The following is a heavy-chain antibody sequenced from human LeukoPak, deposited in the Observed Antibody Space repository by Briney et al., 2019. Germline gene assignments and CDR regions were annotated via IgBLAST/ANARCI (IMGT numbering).Heavy chain of an antibody. J-gene: IGHJ4*02. Sequence: GGSLRLSCAASGFTFSSYSMNWIRQAPGKGLEWVSSISSSTSYIYYADSVKGRFTISKDNAKNSLYLQMNSLRAEDTAVYYCARAGGSTVSHSDYWGQRTLVTVSS. CDR2: ISSSTSYI. CDR1: GFTFSSYS. V-gene: IGHV3-21*01. CDR3: ARAGGSTVSHSDY. D-gene: IGHD4-17*01.